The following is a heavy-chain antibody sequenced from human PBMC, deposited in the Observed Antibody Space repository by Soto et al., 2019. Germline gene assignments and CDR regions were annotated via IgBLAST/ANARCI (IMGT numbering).Heavy chain of an antibody. J-gene: IGHJ4*02. D-gene: IGHD3-3*01. Sequence: QVQLVESGGGVVQPGRSLRLSCAASGFTFSSYGMHWVRQAPGKGLGWVAVISYDGSNKYYADSVKGRFTISRDNSKNTLYLQMNSLRAEDTAVYYCAKDGRDFWSGYFFDYWGQGTLVTVSS. CDR1: GFTFSSYG. CDR3: AKDGRDFWSGYFFDY. CDR2: ISYDGSNK. V-gene: IGHV3-30*18.